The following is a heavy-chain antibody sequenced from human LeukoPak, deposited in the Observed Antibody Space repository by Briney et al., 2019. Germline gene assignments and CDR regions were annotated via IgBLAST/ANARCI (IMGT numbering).Heavy chain of an antibody. CDR2: ISRSGTTI. V-gene: IGHV3-48*03. CDR1: GFTFSSYE. D-gene: IGHD5-18*01. J-gene: IGHJ4*02. CDR3: ARASGYTYGDFDY. Sequence: GGSLRLSCAASGFTFSSYEMNWVRQAPGKGLEWVSYISRSGTTIHYADSVKGRFTISRDNAKNSLFLQMNSLRAEDTAVYYCARASGYTYGDFDYWGQGTLVTVSS.